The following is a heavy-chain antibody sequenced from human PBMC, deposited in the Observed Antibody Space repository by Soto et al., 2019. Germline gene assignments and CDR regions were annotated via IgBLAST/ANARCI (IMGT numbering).Heavy chain of an antibody. V-gene: IGHV1-69*13. CDR2: IIPIFGTA. CDR1: GGTFSSYA. CDR3: ARGPHPYYYYGMDV. J-gene: IGHJ6*02. Sequence: SVKVSCKASGGTFSSYAINWVRQAPGQGLEWMGGIIPIFGTANYAQKFQGRVTITADESTSTAYMELSSLRSEDTAVYYCARGPHPYYYYGMDVWGQGTTVTVSS.